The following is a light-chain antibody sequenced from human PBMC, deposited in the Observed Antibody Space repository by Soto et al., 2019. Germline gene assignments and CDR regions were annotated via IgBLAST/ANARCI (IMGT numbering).Light chain of an antibody. Sequence: QSALTQSSSASASLGSSVKLTCTLSSGHSSYIIAWHQQQPGKAPRYLMSLEGSGTYNKGSGVPDRFSGSSSGADRYLTISNLQSEDEADYYCETWDSNFWVFGGGTKLTVL. CDR2: LEGSGTY. CDR1: SGHSSYI. V-gene: IGLV4-60*03. J-gene: IGLJ3*02. CDR3: ETWDSNFWV.